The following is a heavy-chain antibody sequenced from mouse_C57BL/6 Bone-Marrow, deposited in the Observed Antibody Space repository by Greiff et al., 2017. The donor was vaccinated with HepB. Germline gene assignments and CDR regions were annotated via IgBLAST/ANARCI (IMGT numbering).Heavy chain of an antibody. Sequence: VQLQQPGAELVKPGASVKLSCKASGYTFTSYWMQWVKQRPGQGLEWIGEIDPSDSYTNYNQKFKGKATLTVDTSSSTAYMQLSSLTSEDSAVYYCARGNYYSNYGFAYWGQGTLVTVSA. CDR2: IDPSDSYT. CDR1: GYTFTSYW. V-gene: IGHV1-50*01. J-gene: IGHJ3*01. D-gene: IGHD2-5*01. CDR3: ARGNYYSNYGFAY.